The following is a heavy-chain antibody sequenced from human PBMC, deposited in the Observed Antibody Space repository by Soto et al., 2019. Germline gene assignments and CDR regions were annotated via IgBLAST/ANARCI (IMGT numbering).Heavy chain of an antibody. CDR3: ASIPRSYYYGMDV. V-gene: IGHV3-21*01. Sequence: EVQMVESGGGLVKPGGSLRLSCAASGFTFSSYSMNWVCQAPGKGLEWVSSISSSSSYIYYADSVKGRFTISRDNDNNSLYLQMNSLRAEDTAVYYCASIPRSYYYGMDVWGQGTTVNVSS. CDR1: GFTFSSYS. CDR2: ISSSSSYI. D-gene: IGHD2-15*01. J-gene: IGHJ6*02.